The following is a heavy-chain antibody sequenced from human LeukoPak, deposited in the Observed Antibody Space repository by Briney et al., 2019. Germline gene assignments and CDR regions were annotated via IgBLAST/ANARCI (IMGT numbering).Heavy chain of an antibody. CDR2: INPNSGGT. Sequence: GASVTVSCKASGYTFTGYYMHWVRQAPGQGLEWMGWINPNSGGTNYAQKFQGRVTMTRDTSISTAYMELSRLRSDDTAVYYCAREGVIVGAAGGDYWGQGTLGTVS. J-gene: IGHJ4*02. V-gene: IGHV1-2*02. CDR1: GYTFTGYY. CDR3: AREGVIVGAAGGDY. D-gene: IGHD1-26*01.